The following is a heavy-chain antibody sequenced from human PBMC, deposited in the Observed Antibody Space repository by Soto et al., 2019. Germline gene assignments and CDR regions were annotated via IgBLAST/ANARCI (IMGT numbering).Heavy chain of an antibody. Sequence: ASVKVSCKASGGTFSGYAISWVRQAPGQGLEWMGGIIPIFGTANYAQKFQGRVTITADESTSTAYMELSSLRSEDTAVYYCARDDRSTMIVGNDAFDIWGQGTMVTVSS. D-gene: IGHD3-22*01. CDR1: GGTFSGYA. CDR3: ARDDRSTMIVGNDAFDI. CDR2: IIPIFGTA. V-gene: IGHV1-69*13. J-gene: IGHJ3*02.